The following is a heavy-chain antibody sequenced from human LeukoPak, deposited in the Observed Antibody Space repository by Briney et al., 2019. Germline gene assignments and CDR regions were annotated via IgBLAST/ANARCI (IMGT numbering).Heavy chain of an antibody. J-gene: IGHJ5*02. CDR2: ISAYNGNT. CDR3: ARRPPSSRGYWFDP. CDR1: GYTFTSYG. D-gene: IGHD3-10*01. V-gene: IGHV1-18*01. Sequence: EASVKVSCKASGYTFTSYGTSWVRQAPGQGLEWMGWISAYNGNTNYAQKLQGRVTMTTDTSTSTAYMELSSLRFEDTAVYYCARRPPSSRGYWFDPWGQGTLVTVSS.